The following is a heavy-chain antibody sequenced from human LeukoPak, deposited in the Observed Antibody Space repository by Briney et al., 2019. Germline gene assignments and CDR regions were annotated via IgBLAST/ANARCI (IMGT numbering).Heavy chain of an antibody. CDR1: GFPFSAYD. V-gene: IGHV3-13*01. CDR2: FGSAGDT. Sequence: GGSLRLSCATSGFPFSAYDVHWVRQAPGKGLEWVSAFGSAGDTYYPGAVKGRFTISRDYAKNSLFLQMNNLIAGDTAVYFCVRGALPGDNWYFDLWGRGTLVTVSS. CDR3: VRGALPGDNWYFDL. J-gene: IGHJ2*01.